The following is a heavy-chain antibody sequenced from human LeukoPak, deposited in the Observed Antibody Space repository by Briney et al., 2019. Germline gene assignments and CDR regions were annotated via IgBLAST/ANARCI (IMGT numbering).Heavy chain of an antibody. V-gene: IGHV4-38-2*02. CDR1: GYSISSGYY. CDR2: IYYSGST. CDR3: ASDSLGLYYFDY. J-gene: IGHJ4*02. Sequence: SETLSLTCTVSGYSISSGYYWGWIRQPPGKGLEWIGSIYYSGSTYYNPSLKSRVTISVDTSKNQFSLKLSSVTAADTAVYYCASDSLGLYYFDYWGQGTLVTVSS. D-gene: IGHD7-27*01.